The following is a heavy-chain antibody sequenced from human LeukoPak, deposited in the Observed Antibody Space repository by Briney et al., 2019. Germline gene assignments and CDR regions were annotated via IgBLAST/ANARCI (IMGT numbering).Heavy chain of an antibody. V-gene: IGHV4-34*01. J-gene: IGHJ4*02. CDR2: INHSGST. CDR1: GGSFSGYY. Sequence: NPSETQSLTCAVYGGSFSGYYWSWIRQPPGKGLEWIGEINHSGSTNYNPSLKSRVTISVDTSKNQFSLKLSSVTAADTAVYYCARSRRRTMVRGVITSSGSLHFDYWGQGTLVTVSS. CDR3: ARSRRRTMVRGVITSSGSLHFDY. D-gene: IGHD3-10*01.